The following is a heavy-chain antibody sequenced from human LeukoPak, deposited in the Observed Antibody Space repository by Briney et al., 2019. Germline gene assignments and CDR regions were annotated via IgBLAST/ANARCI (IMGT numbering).Heavy chain of an antibody. V-gene: IGHV4-59*01. Sequence: SETLSLTCTVSGGSCRSYYWSWIRRPPGKGLEWIGYIYYSGSTNYNPSLKTRVTISVDTSKNQFSLKLSSVTAADTAVYYCARLLRSYYADYWGQGTLVTVSS. CDR3: ARLLRSYYADY. J-gene: IGHJ4*02. CDR1: GGSCRSYY. D-gene: IGHD3-10*01. CDR2: IYYSGST.